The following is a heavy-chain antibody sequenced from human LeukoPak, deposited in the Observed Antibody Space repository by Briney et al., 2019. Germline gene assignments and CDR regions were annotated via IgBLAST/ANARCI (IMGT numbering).Heavy chain of an antibody. CDR3: AKEVYYDSSGYPSHFDY. V-gene: IGHV3-9*01. CDR1: GFTFDDYA. D-gene: IGHD3-22*01. CDR2: ISWNSGST. Sequence: GGSLRLSCAASGFTFDDYAMHWVRQAPGKGLEWVSGISWNSGSTGYADSVKGRFTISRDNSKNTLYLQMNSLRAEDTAVYYCAKEVYYDSSGYPSHFDYWGQGTLVTVSS. J-gene: IGHJ4*02.